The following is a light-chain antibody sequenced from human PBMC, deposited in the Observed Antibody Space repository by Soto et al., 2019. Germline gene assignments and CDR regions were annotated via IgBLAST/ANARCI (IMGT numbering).Light chain of an antibody. V-gene: IGKV3-20*01. J-gene: IGKJ4*01. CDR2: DVS. CDR3: QHYGDSPS. CDR1: QSVTTKY. Sequence: IVLTRSPGTRSLSPVGRATLSCRTSQSVTTKYLAWFQQKPGQAPRLLMYDVSTRVTGFPDRFSGSGSETDFTLTISRLEPEDFAVYYCQHYGDSPSFGGGTKVDIK.